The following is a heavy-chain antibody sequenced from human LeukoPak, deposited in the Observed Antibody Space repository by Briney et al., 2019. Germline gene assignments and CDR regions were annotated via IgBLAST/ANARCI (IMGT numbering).Heavy chain of an antibody. Sequence: SETLSLTCTVSGGSISSYYWSWIRQPPGKGLEWIGYIYHSGSTNYNPSLKSRVTISVDTSKNQFSLKLSSVTAADTAVYYCARWNCGLASIAAALGPDYGMDVWGQGTTVTVSS. V-gene: IGHV4-59*08. CDR3: ARWNCGLASIAAALGPDYGMDV. J-gene: IGHJ6*02. CDR2: IYHSGST. CDR1: GGSISSYY. D-gene: IGHD6-13*01.